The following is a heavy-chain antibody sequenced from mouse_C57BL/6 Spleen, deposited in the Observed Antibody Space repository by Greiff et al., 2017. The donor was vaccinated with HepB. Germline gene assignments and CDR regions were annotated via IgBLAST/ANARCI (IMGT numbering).Heavy chain of an antibody. J-gene: IGHJ3*01. D-gene: IGHD2-10*01. V-gene: IGHV1-61*01. CDR3: ARRAYYGNYDGFAY. Sequence: QVQLQQSGAELVRPGSSVKLSCKASGYTFTSYWMDWVKQRPGQGLEWIGNIYPSDSDTHYNQKFKDKATLTVDKSSSTAYMQLSRLTSEDSAVYYCARRAYYGNYDGFAYWGQGTLVTVSA. CDR1: GYTFTSYW. CDR2: IYPSDSDT.